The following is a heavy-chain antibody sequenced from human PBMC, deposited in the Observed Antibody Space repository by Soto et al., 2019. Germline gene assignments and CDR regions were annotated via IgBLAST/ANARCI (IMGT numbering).Heavy chain of an antibody. V-gene: IGHV4-4*02. D-gene: IGHD4-17*01. CDR3: ARSEATVLDN. CDR2: AHHSGRT. CDR1: GGSMSSSNW. J-gene: IGHJ4*02. Sequence: QVQLQESGPGLVKPSGTLSLTCTVSGGSMSSSNWWNWVRQPPGKGLEWIGEAHHSGRTNYNPSLKSRVTISVDKSKTHFCLKLSSVTAADTAVYYCARSEATVLDNWGQGTLVTVSS.